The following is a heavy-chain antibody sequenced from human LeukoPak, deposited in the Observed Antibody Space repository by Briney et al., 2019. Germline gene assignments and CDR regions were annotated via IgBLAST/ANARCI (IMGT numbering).Heavy chain of an antibody. Sequence: SVKVSCKASGGTFSSYAISWVRQAPGQGLEWMGGIIPIFGTANYAQKFQGRVTITADESTSTAYMELSSLRSEDTAVYYCARGGRMATISPTDYWGQGTLVTVSS. J-gene: IGHJ4*02. CDR1: GGTFSSYA. D-gene: IGHD5-24*01. V-gene: IGHV1-69*01. CDR2: IIPIFGTA. CDR3: ARGGRMATISPTDY.